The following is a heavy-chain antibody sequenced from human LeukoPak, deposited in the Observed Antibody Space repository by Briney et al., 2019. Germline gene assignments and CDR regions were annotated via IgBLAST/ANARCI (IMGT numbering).Heavy chain of an antibody. CDR2: IYYSGST. CDR3: ARAAHYDFWSGYSNHYFDY. Sequence: SETLSLTCTVSGGSISSYYWSWIRQPPGKGLEWIGYIYYSGSTNCNPSLKSRVTISLDTSKNQFSLKLSSVTAADTAVYYCARAAHYDFWSGYSNHYFDYWGQGTLVTVSS. D-gene: IGHD3-3*01. CDR1: GGSISSYY. V-gene: IGHV4-59*01. J-gene: IGHJ4*02.